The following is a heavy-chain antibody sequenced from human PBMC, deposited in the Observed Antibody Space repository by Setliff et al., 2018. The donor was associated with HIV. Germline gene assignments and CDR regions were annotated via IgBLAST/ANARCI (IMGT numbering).Heavy chain of an antibody. CDR3: ARHYNIIHYLRKDFDY. Sequence: SEDLSPTCPVSGSSINSSSYFWGWIRQPPGKGLEWIGLIYYSGRTNYNPSLTSRVTISVDTSKNQFSLKLSSVTAADTAVYYCARHYNIIHYLRKDFDYWGQGTLVTVSS. J-gene: IGHJ4*02. CDR2: IYYSGRT. V-gene: IGHV4-39*01. D-gene: IGHD3-10*01. CDR1: GSSINSSSYF.